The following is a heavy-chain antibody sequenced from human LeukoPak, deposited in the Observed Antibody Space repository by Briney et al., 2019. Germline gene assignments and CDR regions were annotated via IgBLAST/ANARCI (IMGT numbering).Heavy chain of an antibody. CDR2: ISYDGSNK. CDR3: ARDSGIAAAGVG. D-gene: IGHD6-13*01. J-gene: IGHJ4*02. CDR1: GFTFSSYA. Sequence: PGRSLRLSCAASGFTFSSYAMHWVRQAPGKGLEWVAVISYDGSNKYYADSVKGRFTISRDNAKNSLYLQMNSLRAEDTAVYYCARDSGIAAAGVGWGQGTLVTVSS. V-gene: IGHV3-30*04.